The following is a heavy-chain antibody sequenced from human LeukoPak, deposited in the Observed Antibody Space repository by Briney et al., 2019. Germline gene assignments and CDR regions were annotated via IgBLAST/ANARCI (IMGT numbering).Heavy chain of an antibody. V-gene: IGHV4-30-4*01. J-gene: IGHJ4*02. CDR1: GGSISSGDYY. D-gene: IGHD1-26*01. CDR2: IYYSGST. CDR3: ARERSGSYSGFDY. Sequence: SQTLSLTCTVSGGSISSGDYYWGWIRQPPGKGLEWIEYIYYSGSTYYNPSLKSRITISVDTSKNQFSLKLSSVTAADTAVYYCARERSGSYSGFDYWGQGTLVTVSS.